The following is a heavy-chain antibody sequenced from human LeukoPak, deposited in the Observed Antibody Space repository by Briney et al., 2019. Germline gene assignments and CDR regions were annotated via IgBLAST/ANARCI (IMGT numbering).Heavy chain of an antibody. V-gene: IGHV4-59*01. D-gene: IGHD3-3*01. Sequence: SETLSLTCTVSGASTSSYYWSWIRQPPGKGLEWIGYIYYSGSTNYNPSLKSRVTISVDTSKNQFSLKLSSVTAADTAVYYCARGGAGYDFWSGYYTAWFDPWGQGTLVTVSS. CDR1: GASTSSYY. J-gene: IGHJ5*02. CDR3: ARGGAGYDFWSGYYTAWFDP. CDR2: IYYSGST.